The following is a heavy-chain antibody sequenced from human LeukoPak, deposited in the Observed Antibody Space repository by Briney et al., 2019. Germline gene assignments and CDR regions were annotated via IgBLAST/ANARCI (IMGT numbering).Heavy chain of an antibody. V-gene: IGHV3-21*01. J-gene: IGHJ4*02. CDR1: GFTFSSYS. D-gene: IGHD6-19*01. CDR3: ARGGRAGTFDY. Sequence: GGSLRLSCAASGFTFSSYSMNWVRQAPGKGLEWVSSISSSSSYIYYADSVKGRFTISRDNAKNSLYLQMNSPRAEDTAVYYCARGGRAGTFDYWGQGTLVTVSS. CDR2: ISSSSSYI.